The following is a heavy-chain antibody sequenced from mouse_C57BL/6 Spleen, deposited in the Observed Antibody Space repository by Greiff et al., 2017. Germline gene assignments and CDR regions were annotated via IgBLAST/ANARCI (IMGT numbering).Heavy chain of an antibody. V-gene: IGHV1-80*01. CDR3: ARSGTRNAMDY. Sequence: LVESGAELVKPGASVKISCKASGYAFSSYWMNWVKQRPGKGLEWIGQIYPGDGDTNYNGKFKGKATLTADKSSSTAYMQLSSLTSEDSAVYFCARSGTRNAMDYWGQGTSVTVSS. D-gene: IGHD4-1*01. J-gene: IGHJ4*01. CDR2: IYPGDGDT. CDR1: GYAFSSYW.